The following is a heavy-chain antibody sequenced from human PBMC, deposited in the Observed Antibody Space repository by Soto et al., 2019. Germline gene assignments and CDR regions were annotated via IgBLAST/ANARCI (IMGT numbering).Heavy chain of an antibody. V-gene: IGHV3-74*01. CDR3: AREGGYSYGFTNAFDI. CDR2: INSDGSST. J-gene: IGHJ3*02. D-gene: IGHD5-18*01. CDR1: GFTFSSYW. Sequence: GGSLRLSCAASGFTFSSYWMHWFRQAPGKGLVWVSRINSDGSSTTYADSVKGRFTISRDNAKNTLYLQMNSLRAEDTAVYYCAREGGYSYGFTNAFDIWGQGTMVTVSS.